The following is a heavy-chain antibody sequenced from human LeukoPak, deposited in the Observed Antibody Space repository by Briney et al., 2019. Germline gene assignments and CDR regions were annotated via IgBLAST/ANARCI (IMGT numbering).Heavy chain of an antibody. J-gene: IGHJ6*03. D-gene: IGHD3-10*01. CDR2: INPNSGGT. Sequence: GASMKVSCKASGYTFTGYYMHWVRQAPGQGLEWMGWINPNSGGTNYAQKLQGRVSMTTDTSTSTAYMDLRSLRSDDTAVYYCARVNRYPSGSGTYVYYYYMDVWGKGTTVTISS. CDR1: GYTFTGYY. CDR3: ARVNRYPSGSGTYVYYYYMDV. V-gene: IGHV1-2*02.